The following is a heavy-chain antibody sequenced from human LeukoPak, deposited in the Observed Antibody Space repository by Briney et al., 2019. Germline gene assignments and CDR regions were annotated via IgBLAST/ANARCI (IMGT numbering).Heavy chain of an antibody. CDR1: GFTFSSYE. V-gene: IGHV3-48*03. CDR3: ARTSSFDY. J-gene: IGHJ4*02. CDR2: ISTSGRTM. Sequence: GSLRLSRAASGFTFSSYEMNWVRQAPGKGLEWVSYISTSGRTMYYADSLKGRFTISRDNAKNSLYLQMNSLRAEDTAVYYCARTSSFDYWGQGTLVAVSS.